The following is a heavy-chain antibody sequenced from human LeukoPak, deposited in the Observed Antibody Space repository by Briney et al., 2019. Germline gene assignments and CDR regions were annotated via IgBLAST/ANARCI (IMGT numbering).Heavy chain of an antibody. Sequence: ASVKVSCKASGYTFTSYGISWVRQAPGQGLEWMGWINAYNGNTNNAQNPQGRGTITTDTSTSTAYMELRSLRSDDTAVYYCARNYDYVWGSYRLFDYWGQGTLVTVSP. CDR1: GYTFTSYG. J-gene: IGHJ4*02. V-gene: IGHV1-18*01. CDR3: ARNYDYVWGSYRLFDY. D-gene: IGHD3-16*02. CDR2: INAYNGNT.